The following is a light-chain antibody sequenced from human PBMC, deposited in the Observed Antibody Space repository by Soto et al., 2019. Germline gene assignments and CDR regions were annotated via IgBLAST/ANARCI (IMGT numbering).Light chain of an antibody. Sequence: IQLTQSPSSLSASVGDRVTITCRASQGVSSALAWYQQKAGRPPKLLIYDASSLQSGVPLRFSGSGSGTDFTLTISSLQPEDFATYFCQHYKTYPLAFGQGTNLEIK. CDR3: QHYKTYPLA. V-gene: IGKV1-13*02. CDR1: QGVSSA. J-gene: IGKJ2*01. CDR2: DAS.